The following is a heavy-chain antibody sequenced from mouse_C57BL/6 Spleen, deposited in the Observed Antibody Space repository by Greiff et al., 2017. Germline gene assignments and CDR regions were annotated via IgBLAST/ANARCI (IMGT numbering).Heavy chain of an antibody. CDR1: GYTFTDYE. CDR3: TRDYDWYFDV. Sequence: QVQLQQSGAELVRPGASVTLSCKASGYTFTDYEMHWVKQTPVHGLEWIGAIDPETGGTAYNQKFKGKAILTADKSSSTASMELRSLTSEDSAVYYCTRDYDWYFDVWGTGTTVTVSS. CDR2: IDPETGGT. D-gene: IGHD2-4*01. J-gene: IGHJ1*03. V-gene: IGHV1-15*01.